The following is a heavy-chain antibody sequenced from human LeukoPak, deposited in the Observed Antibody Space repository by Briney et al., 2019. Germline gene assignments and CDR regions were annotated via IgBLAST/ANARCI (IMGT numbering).Heavy chain of an antibody. CDR2: ISGRGGST. Sequence: PGGSLRLSCAASGFTFSSYAMNWVRQAPGKGLEWVSAISGRGGSTYYADSVKGRFTISRDNSKNTLYLQMSSLRAEDTAVYYCVKGMEDYDILTGVLDVWGQGTTVTVSS. V-gene: IGHV3-23*01. D-gene: IGHD3-9*01. CDR1: GFTFSSYA. CDR3: VKGMEDYDILTGVLDV. J-gene: IGHJ6*02.